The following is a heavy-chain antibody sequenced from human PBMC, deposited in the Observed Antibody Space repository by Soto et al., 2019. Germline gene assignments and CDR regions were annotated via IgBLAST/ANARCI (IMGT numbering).Heavy chain of an antibody. CDR2: ITSGGGGA. CDR1: DVTFASYY. D-gene: IGHD1-1*01. CDR3: VKEGRDWNSRGSFDL. Sequence: XGFLRLYFVASDVTFASYYMDGVGQAPGKGLEWVSLITSGGGGANYADSVKGRFTISRDNSKNTLYLQMNSLRAEDTAIYNCVKEGRDWNSRGSFDLWGRGTMVTVSS. J-gene: IGHJ3*01. V-gene: IGHV3-23*01.